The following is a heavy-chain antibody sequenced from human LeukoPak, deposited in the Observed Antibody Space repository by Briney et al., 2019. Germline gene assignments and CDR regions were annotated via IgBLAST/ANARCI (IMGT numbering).Heavy chain of an antibody. CDR3: VRSPACSSGTCYPNWFDP. J-gene: IGHJ5*02. CDR2: TYPGDSNT. CDR1: GYSFTNNW. Sequence: ESLQISCKGSGYSFTNNWIGWVRQMPGKGLEWMGITYPGDSNTRYSPSFQGQVTISADKSISSAYLQWSSLKASDTAMYYCVRSPACSSGTCYPNWFDPWGQGTLVTVSS. V-gene: IGHV5-51*01. D-gene: IGHD2-15*01.